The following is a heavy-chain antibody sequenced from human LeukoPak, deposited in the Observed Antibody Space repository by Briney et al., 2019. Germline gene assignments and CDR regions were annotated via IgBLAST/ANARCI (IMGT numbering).Heavy chain of an antibody. Sequence: PGGSLRLSCAASGFTFSSYGMHWVRQAPGKGLEWVAVISYDGSNKYYADSVKGRFTISRDNPKNTLYLEMDSLRAEDTAVYYCAGGLLGCRGGSCYPTDYWGQGTLVTVSS. D-gene: IGHD2-15*01. CDR2: ISYDGSNK. V-gene: IGHV3-30*03. CDR1: GFTFSSYG. J-gene: IGHJ4*02. CDR3: AGGLLGCRGGSCYPTDY.